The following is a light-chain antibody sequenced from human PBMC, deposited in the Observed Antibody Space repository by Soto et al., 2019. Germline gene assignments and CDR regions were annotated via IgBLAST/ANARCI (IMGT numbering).Light chain of an antibody. J-gene: IGKJ5*01. CDR3: QQYNEWPPFT. Sequence: EIVMTQTPVTLSLSPGERAILSCRASQQISNNLAWYRQSPGQAPTLLIYGASSRATDIPDRFSGSVSGTEFTLTISSLQSEDFAVYYCQQYNEWPPFTFGQGTRLEI. V-gene: IGKV3-15*01. CDR1: QQISNN. CDR2: GAS.